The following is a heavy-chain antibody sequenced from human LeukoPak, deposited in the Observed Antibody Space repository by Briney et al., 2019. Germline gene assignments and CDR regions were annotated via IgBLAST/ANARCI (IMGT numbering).Heavy chain of an antibody. CDR1: GGTFSSYA. CDR2: IIPIFGTA. CDR3: ARARVIENWFDP. J-gene: IGHJ5*02. V-gene: IGHV1-69*13. D-gene: IGHD3-16*02. Sequence: SVKVSCKASGGTFSSYAISWVRQAPGQGLEWMGGIIPIFGTANYAQKFQGRVTITADESTSTAYMELSSLRSEDTAVYYCARARVIENWFDPWGQGTLVTVSS.